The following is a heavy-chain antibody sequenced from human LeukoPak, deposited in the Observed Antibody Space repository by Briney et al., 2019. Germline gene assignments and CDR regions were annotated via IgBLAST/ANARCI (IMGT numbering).Heavy chain of an antibody. Sequence: ASVKVSCKASGYTFTGYYMHWVRQAPGQGLEWMGWINPNSGGTNYAQKFQGRVTMTRDTSISTAYMELSRLRSDDTAAYYCARVVANIVVGKNWFDPWGQGTLVTVSS. V-gene: IGHV1-2*02. J-gene: IGHJ5*02. CDR2: INPNSGGT. CDR3: ARVVANIVVGKNWFDP. CDR1: GYTFTGYY. D-gene: IGHD2-2*01.